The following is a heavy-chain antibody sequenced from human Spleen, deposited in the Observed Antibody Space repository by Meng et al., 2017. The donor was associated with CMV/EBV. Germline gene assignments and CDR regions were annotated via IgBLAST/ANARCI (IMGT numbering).Heavy chain of an antibody. V-gene: IGHV3-23*03. Sequence: GGSLRLSCAASGFPFSDYAMTWVRQAPGKGLEWVSVIYPGVRSTYYADSVKGRLTISRDDSKNTLHLQMNSLRAEDTAVYYCARDKRGYSYNWGQGTLVTVSS. CDR1: GFPFSDYA. J-gene: IGHJ4*02. CDR2: IYPGVRST. D-gene: IGHD5-18*01. CDR3: ARDKRGYSYN.